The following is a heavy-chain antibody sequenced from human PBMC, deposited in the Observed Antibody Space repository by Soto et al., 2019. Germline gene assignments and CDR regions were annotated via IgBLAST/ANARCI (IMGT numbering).Heavy chain of an antibody. CDR3: ARNWDYDILTRSSHWFDP. D-gene: IGHD3-9*01. Sequence: QVQLQESGPGLVKPSQTLSLTCTVSGVSVSSGDYYWSWIRRSPGKGLEWIGYIYYSGSTFYNPSLGSRVTISIDTSKNQFSLKLSSVTAADTAVYYCARNWDYDILTRSSHWFDPWGQGTLVPVSS. CDR1: GVSVSSGDYY. CDR2: IYYSGST. V-gene: IGHV4-30-4*01. J-gene: IGHJ5*02.